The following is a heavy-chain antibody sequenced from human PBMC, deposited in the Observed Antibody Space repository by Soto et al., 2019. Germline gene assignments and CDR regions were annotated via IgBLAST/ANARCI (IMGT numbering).Heavy chain of an antibody. CDR1: GYTFTGYY. CDR3: AGGGRSIAASYYYYYGMDV. J-gene: IGHJ6*02. V-gene: IGHV1-2*02. Sequence: GASVKVSCKASGYTFTGYYMHWVRQAPGQGLEWMGWINPNSGGTNYAQKFQGRVTMTRDTSISTAYMELSRLRSDDTAVYYCAGGGRSIAASYYYYYGMDVWGQGTTVTVSS. CDR2: INPNSGGT. D-gene: IGHD6-6*01.